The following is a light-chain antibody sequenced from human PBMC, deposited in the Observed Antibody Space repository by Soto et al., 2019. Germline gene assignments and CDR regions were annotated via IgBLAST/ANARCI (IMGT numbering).Light chain of an antibody. CDR2: GNN. V-gene: IGLV1-40*01. CDR1: SSSIGARYD. Sequence: QAVVTQPPSLSGAPGQRVTISCTGSSSSIGARYDVHWYQQLPGTAPKLLIYGNNNRPSGVPDRFSGSKSGTSASLAITGLQAEDEADYYCQSYDTSLSGSVFGGGTKLTVL. J-gene: IGLJ3*02. CDR3: QSYDTSLSGSV.